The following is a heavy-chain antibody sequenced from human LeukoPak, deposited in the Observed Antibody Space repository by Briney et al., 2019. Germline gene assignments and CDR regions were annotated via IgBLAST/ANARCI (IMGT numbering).Heavy chain of an antibody. CDR3: ARGGQLVLYYFGMDV. V-gene: IGHV4-34*01. CDR1: GGSFSGYY. Sequence: SETLSLTCAVYGGSFSGYYWSWIRQPPGKGLEWIGEINHSGSTNYNPSLKSRVTISVDTSKNQFSLKLSSVTAADTAVYYCARGGQLVLYYFGMDVWGQGTTVTVPS. D-gene: IGHD6-13*01. CDR2: INHSGST. J-gene: IGHJ6*02.